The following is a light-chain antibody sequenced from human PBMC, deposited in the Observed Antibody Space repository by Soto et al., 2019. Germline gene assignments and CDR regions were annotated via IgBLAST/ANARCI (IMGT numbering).Light chain of an antibody. V-gene: IGLV1-44*01. CDR1: SSNVGFNA. CDR3: CSYAGSDTMI. Sequence: QSVLTQPPSASGAPGQRVTLSCIGGSSNVGFNAVNWYQQLPGAAPKLLIHGNSQRPSGVPDRFSGSKSGTSASLAIIGLRAEDEAHYYCCSYAGSDTMIFGGGTKLTVL. J-gene: IGLJ2*01. CDR2: GNS.